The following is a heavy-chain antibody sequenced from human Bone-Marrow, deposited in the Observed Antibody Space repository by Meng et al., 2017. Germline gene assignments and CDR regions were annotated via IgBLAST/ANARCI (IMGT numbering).Heavy chain of an antibody. CDR2: ISYDGSNK. CDR3: ARVGSSGPGAYFDY. J-gene: IGHJ4*02. Sequence: GESLKISCAASGFTFSSYAMHWVRQAPGKGLEWVAVISYDGSNKYYADSVKGRFTISRDNSKNTLYLQMNSLRAEDTAVYYCARVGSSGPGAYFDYWGQGTLVTVSS. V-gene: IGHV3-30*04. CDR1: GFTFSSYA. D-gene: IGHD6-19*01.